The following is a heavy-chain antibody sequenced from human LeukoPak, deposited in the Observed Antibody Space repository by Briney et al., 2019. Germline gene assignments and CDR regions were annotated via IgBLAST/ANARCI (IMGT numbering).Heavy chain of an antibody. J-gene: IGHJ6*02. D-gene: IGHD3-22*01. CDR3: ARQTMIVTYYYYGMDV. V-gene: IGHV1-18*01. CDR2: ISAYNGNT. CDR1: GYTFTSYG. Sequence: ASVKVSCKASGYTFTSYGISWVRQAPGQGLEWMGWISAYNGNTNYAQKLQGRVTMTTDTSTSTAYMELRSLRSDDTAVYYCARQTMIVTYYYYGMDVWGQGTTVTVSS.